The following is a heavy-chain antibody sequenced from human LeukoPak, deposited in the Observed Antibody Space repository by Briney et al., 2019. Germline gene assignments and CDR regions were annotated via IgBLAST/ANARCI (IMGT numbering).Heavy chain of an antibody. CDR2: ISSDGST. CDR3: AKAPTYGLDV. Sequence: GGSLRLSCAASGFTVSNNYMSWVRHAPGKGLEWVSVISSDGSTYYAESVKGRFTISRDNSKNMLYLQMDSLRADDTAVYYCAKAPTYGLDVWGQGTTVTVSS. CDR1: GFTVSNNY. V-gene: IGHV3-53*01. J-gene: IGHJ6*02.